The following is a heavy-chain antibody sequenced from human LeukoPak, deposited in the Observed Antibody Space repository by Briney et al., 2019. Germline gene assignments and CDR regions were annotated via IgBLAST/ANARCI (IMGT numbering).Heavy chain of an antibody. CDR2: SNPKSGDT. CDR3: AREWAVLAAAIFH. J-gene: IGHJ4*02. V-gene: IGHV1-2*02. Sequence: GASVKVSCKASGYTFTGYYMHWVRQAPGQGLEWMGWSNPKSGDTNYSQKFQGRVTMTRDTSISTAYMELSRLRSDDTAVYYCAREWAVLAAAIFHWGQGTLVTVSS. D-gene: IGHD2-15*01. CDR1: GYTFTGYY.